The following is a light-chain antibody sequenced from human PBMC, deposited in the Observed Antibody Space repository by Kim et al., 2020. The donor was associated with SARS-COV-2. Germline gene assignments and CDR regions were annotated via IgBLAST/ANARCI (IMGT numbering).Light chain of an antibody. CDR2: SAS. V-gene: IGKV1-39*01. Sequence: DIQMTQSPSSLSAFIGDRATISCRASQNISIFVNWYQQIPGKAPKLLIYSASTLQDGVPSRFTDSGSGTDFTLTISSLQPEDFATFFCQQSYTMPYTFGRGTKLEI. CDR3: QQSYTMPYT. CDR1: QNISIF. J-gene: IGKJ2*01.